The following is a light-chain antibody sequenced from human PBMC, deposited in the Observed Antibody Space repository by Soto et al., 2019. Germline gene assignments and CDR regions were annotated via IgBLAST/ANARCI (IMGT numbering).Light chain of an antibody. CDR2: GAS. CDR3: QQYGSSIKT. J-gene: IGKJ1*01. CDR1: QSVSSNY. V-gene: IGKV3-20*01. Sequence: EIVLTQFPGTLSLSPGERATLSCRASQSVSSNYLAWCQQKPGQPPNLLIFGASNRAPGIPDRFSGSGSGTDFTLTISRLEPEDFAVYYCQQYGSSIKTFGQGTKVDIK.